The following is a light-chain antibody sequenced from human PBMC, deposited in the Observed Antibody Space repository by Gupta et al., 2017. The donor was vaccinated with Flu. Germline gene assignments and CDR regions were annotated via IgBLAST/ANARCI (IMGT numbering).Light chain of an antibody. J-gene: IGKJ1*01. CDR1: QSINIW. V-gene: IGKV1-5*03. Sequence: DIQMTQSPSTLSASVGDRVTITCRASQSINIWLAWYQQKPGKVPKLLIYKASTLEIGVPSRFSGSGSGTEFTLTINSLQPDDSATYYCQRYDSLWTFGQGTRVEVK. CDR3: QRYDSLWT. CDR2: KAS.